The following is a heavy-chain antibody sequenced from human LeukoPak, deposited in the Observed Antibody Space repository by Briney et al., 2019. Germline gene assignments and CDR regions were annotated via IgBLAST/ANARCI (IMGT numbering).Heavy chain of an antibody. Sequence: GGSLRLSCAASGFTVSSNYMSWVRQAPGKGLEWVSIIYSDGSTYYADSVKGRFTISRDNSKNTLYLQMNSLRAEDTAVYYCAKVGRVGATDTFDYWGQGTLVTVSS. CDR1: GFTVSSNY. J-gene: IGHJ4*02. D-gene: IGHD1-26*01. CDR2: IYSDGST. CDR3: AKVGRVGATDTFDY. V-gene: IGHV3-53*01.